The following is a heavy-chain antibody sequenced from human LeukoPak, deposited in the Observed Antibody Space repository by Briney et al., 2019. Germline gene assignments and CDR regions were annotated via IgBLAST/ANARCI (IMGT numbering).Heavy chain of an antibody. V-gene: IGHV1-18*01. J-gene: IGHJ4*02. CDR1: GYTFTTYG. D-gene: IGHD3-22*01. Sequence: ASVKVSCKASGYTFTTYGITWVRQAPGQGLEWMGWISTNNDNTDYAQKLQGRVTMTTDTSTNTAYMGLRSLRSDDTAVYYCARAGYFYRTLDYWGQGTLVTVSS. CDR2: ISTNNDNT. CDR3: ARAGYFYRTLDY.